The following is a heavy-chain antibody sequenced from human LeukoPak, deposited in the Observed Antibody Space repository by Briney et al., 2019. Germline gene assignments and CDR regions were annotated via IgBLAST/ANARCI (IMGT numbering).Heavy chain of an antibody. CDR2: IKSKTDGGTT. D-gene: IGHD3-10*01. Sequence: PGGSLRLSCAASGFTFSNAWMSWVRQAPGKGLEWVGRIKSKTDGGTTDYAAPVKGRFTISRDDSKNTLYQQMNSLKTEDTAVYYCTTYLWFGDMARFDYWGQGTLVTVSS. CDR1: GFTFSNAW. J-gene: IGHJ4*02. V-gene: IGHV3-15*01. CDR3: TTYLWFGDMARFDY.